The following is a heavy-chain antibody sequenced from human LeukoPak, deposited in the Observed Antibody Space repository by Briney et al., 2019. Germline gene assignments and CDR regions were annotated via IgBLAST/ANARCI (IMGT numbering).Heavy chain of an antibody. D-gene: IGHD1-26*01. V-gene: IGHV3-64*02. J-gene: IGHJ5*02. CDR2: ISSNGGST. CDR1: GFTFSSYA. CDR3: AREISPGNWFDP. Sequence: GGSLRLSCAASGFTFSSYAMHWVRQAPGKGLEYVAAISSNGGSTYYAGSVKGRFTISRDNSKNTLYLQMGSLRADDMAVYYCAREISPGNWFDPWGQGTLVTVSS.